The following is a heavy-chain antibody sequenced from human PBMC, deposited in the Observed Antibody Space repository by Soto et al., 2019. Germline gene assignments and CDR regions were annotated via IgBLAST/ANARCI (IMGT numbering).Heavy chain of an antibody. CDR1: GFTVSSNY. J-gene: IGHJ4*02. CDR3: AGTSSLDY. Sequence: EVQLVESGGGLVQPGGSLRLSCAASGFTVSSNYMTWVRQAPGKGLEWVSLIYSGGSTYYADSVKGRFTISRDNYKNTLYLQMNSLRAEDTAVYYCAGTSSLDYWGQGPLVTVSS. V-gene: IGHV3-66*01. CDR2: IYSGGST. D-gene: IGHD3-10*01.